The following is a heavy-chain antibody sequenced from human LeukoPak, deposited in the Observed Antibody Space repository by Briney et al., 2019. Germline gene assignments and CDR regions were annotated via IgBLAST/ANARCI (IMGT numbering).Heavy chain of an antibody. CDR1: GFTFSNYW. CDR2: INQDGSDK. CDR3: VVTRTRGDH. D-gene: IGHD2-21*01. J-gene: IGHJ4*02. V-gene: IGHV3-7*03. Sequence: PGGSLRLSCAASGFTFSNYWMTWVRQAPGKGLEWVANINQDGSDKYYVDSVKGRFSISRDNTKNSLFLQMNSLRAEDTAVYYCVVTRTRGDHWGQGTPVTVSS.